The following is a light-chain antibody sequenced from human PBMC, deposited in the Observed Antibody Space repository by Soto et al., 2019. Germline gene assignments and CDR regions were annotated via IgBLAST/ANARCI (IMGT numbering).Light chain of an antibody. V-gene: IGLV4-69*01. CDR3: QTWGSGIRVV. CDR2: LNSDGSH. Sequence: QPVLTQSPSASASLGASVKLTCTLSSGHSSYAIAWHQQQPEKGPRYLMKLNSDGSHSKGDGIPDRFSGSSSGAERYLTISSLQSEDEADYYCQTWGSGIRVVFGGGTKLTV. CDR1: SGHSSYA. J-gene: IGLJ2*01.